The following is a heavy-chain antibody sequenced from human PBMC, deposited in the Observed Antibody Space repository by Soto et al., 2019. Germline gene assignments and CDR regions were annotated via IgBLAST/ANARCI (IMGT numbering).Heavy chain of an antibody. CDR2: ISSSSSTI. J-gene: IGHJ4*02. V-gene: IGHV3-48*01. D-gene: IGHD3-16*02. Sequence: PWGSLRLSCAASGFTFSTYSMNWVRQAPGKGLEWVSYISSSSSTIFYTDSVKGRFTVSRDDSKNTLYLQMNSLKTEDTAVYYCTTDVRLGELSSDYWGQETLVTVAS. CDR1: GFTFSTYS. CDR3: TTDVRLGELSSDY.